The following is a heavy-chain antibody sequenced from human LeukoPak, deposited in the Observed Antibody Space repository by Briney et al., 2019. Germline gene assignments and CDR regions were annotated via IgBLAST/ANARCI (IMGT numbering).Heavy chain of an antibody. CDR1: GYTFTGYY. J-gene: IGHJ6*03. D-gene: IGHD2-2*01. V-gene: IGHV1-2*02. Sequence: ASVKVSCKASGYTFTGYYMHWVRQAPGQGLEWMGWINPNSGGTNYAQKFQGRVTMTRDTSISTAYMGLSRLRSEDTAVYYCARVVVVPASNYYYMDVWGKGTTVTVSS. CDR2: INPNSGGT. CDR3: ARVVVVPASNYYYMDV.